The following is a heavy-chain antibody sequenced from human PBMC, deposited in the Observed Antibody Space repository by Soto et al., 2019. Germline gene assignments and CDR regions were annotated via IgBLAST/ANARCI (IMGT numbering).Heavy chain of an antibody. Sequence: ASVKVSCKASGGTFSSYTISWVRQAPGQGLEWMGRIIPILGIANYAQKFKGRVTITADKSTSTAYMELSSLRSEDTAVYYCARAERRYCSGGSCYSFYAFDIWGQGTMVTVSS. CDR3: ARAERRYCSGGSCYSFYAFDI. D-gene: IGHD2-15*01. CDR1: GGTFSSYT. J-gene: IGHJ3*02. V-gene: IGHV1-69*02. CDR2: IIPILGIA.